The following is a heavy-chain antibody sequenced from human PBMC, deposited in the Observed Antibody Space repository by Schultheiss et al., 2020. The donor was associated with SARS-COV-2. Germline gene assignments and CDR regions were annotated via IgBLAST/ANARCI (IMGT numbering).Heavy chain of an antibody. CDR1: GGSISSSSYN. CDR3: ARHDWYGAFLDY. Sequence: SETLSLTCTVSGGSISSSSYNWGWIRQPPGKGLEWIGSIYYSGSTHHNPSLKSRVTISVDTSKNQFSLKLSSVTAADTAVYYCARHDWYGAFLDYWGQGTLVTVSS. D-gene: IGHD3-9*01. V-gene: IGHV4-39*01. CDR2: IYYSGST. J-gene: IGHJ4*02.